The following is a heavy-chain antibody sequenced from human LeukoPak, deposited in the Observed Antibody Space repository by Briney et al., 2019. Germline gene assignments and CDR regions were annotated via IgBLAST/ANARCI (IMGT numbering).Heavy chain of an antibody. CDR1: GFSFSTHA. J-gene: IGHJ4*02. V-gene: IGHV3-23*01. D-gene: IGHD4-23*01. CDR2: IYYSGGNT. CDR3: AKDQGQAVVPRRFDY. Sequence: GSLRLSCAASGFSFSTHAMSWVRQAPGKGLEWVSTIYYSGGNTYSADSVKGRFTISRDNAKNMLYLQMNSLSAEDAAIYYCAKDQGQAVVPRRFDYWGQGTLVTVSS.